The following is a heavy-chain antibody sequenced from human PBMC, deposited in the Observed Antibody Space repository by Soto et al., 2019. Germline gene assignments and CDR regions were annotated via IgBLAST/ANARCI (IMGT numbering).Heavy chain of an antibody. V-gene: IGHV3-23*01. Sequence: GGSLRLSCAASGFAFSNYAMTWVRQAPGRGLEWVSSISANGGSTYYADSVKGRFTIFRDNSKETVWLQMNSLRAEDTAVYYCAKSYWSGALGGSHWGQGTLVTVSS. J-gene: IGHJ1*01. D-gene: IGHD2-15*01. CDR3: AKSYWSGALGGSH. CDR2: ISANGGST. CDR1: GFAFSNYA.